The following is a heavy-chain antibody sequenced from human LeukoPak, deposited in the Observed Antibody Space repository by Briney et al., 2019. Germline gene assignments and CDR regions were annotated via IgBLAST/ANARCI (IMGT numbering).Heavy chain of an antibody. CDR3: ARGSIPNYYYYYGMDV. CDR2: INHSGST. Sequence: PSETLSLTCAVYGGSFSGYYWSLIRQPPGKGLEWIGEINHSGSTNYNPSLKSRVTISVDTSKNQFSLKLSSVTAADTAVYYCARGSIPNYYYYYGMDVWGQGTTVTVSS. CDR1: GGSFSGYY. J-gene: IGHJ6*02. V-gene: IGHV4-34*01.